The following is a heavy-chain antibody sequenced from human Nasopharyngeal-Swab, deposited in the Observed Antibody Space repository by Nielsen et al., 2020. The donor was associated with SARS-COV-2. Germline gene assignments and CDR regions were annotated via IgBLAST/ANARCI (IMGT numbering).Heavy chain of an antibody. Sequence: AESLRLSCAVYGGSFSGYYWSWIRQPPGKGLEWIGEINHSGSTNYNPSLKSRVTISVDTSKNQFSPMLSSVTAAATAVYYCARGLLYSSSSPPYYYYYYMDVWGKGTTVTVSS. CDR1: GGSFSGYY. J-gene: IGHJ6*03. V-gene: IGHV4-34*01. D-gene: IGHD6-13*01. CDR2: INHSGST. CDR3: ARGLLYSSSSPPYYYYYYMDV.